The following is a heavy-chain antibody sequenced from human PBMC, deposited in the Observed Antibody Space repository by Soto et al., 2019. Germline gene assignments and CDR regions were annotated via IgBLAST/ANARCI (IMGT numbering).Heavy chain of an antibody. CDR3: VKQSGSGSYFNVGSGGHFDY. CDR1: GGSFSGYY. CDR2: INHSGST. J-gene: IGHJ4*02. D-gene: IGHD3-10*01. V-gene: IGHV4-34*01. Sequence: SETLSLTCAVYGGSFSGYYWSWIRQPPGKGLEWIGEINHSGSTNYNPSLKSRVTISVDTSKNTLYLQMTSLRAEDRAVYYCVKQSGSGSYFNVGSGGHFDYWGQGTLVPVSS.